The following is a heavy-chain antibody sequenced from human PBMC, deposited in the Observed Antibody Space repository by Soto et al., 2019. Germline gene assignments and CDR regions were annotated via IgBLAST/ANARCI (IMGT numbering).Heavy chain of an antibody. CDR1: GGPASGDDLY. D-gene: IGHD3-22*01. Sequence: ASETLSLTCVVSGGPASGDDLYWSWIRHLPGKGLEWIANVYHTGTTYYNPSLKSRVSMSVDTSQNQFSLILASVTAADTAVYYCARALVTDYNSRDYHYYFAMDVWGQGTSVTVSS. CDR2: VYHTGTT. CDR3: ARALVTDYNSRDYHYYFAMDV. V-gene: IGHV4-31*02. J-gene: IGHJ6*02.